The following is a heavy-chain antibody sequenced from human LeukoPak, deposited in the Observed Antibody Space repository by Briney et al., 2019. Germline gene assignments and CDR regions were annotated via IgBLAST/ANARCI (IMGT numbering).Heavy chain of an antibody. CDR1: GFTFSSSA. J-gene: IGHJ4*02. Sequence: GGSLRLSCAASGFTFSSSAMSWVRQAPGKGLEWVSAISNNGGYTYYADSVQGRFTISRDNSKSTLCLQMNSLRAEDTAVYYCAKQLGYCSDGSCYFSYWGQGTLVTVSS. CDR2: ISNNGGYT. D-gene: IGHD2-15*01. V-gene: IGHV3-23*01. CDR3: AKQLGYCSDGSCYFSY.